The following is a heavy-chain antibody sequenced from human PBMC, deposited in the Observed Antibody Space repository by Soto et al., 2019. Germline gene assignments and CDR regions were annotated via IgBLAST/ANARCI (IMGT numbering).Heavy chain of an antibody. D-gene: IGHD6-13*01. Sequence: EPLSLSWTAAGGSISSSSYDWGWIRQPPGKGLEWFGSIYYSGSTYYNPSLKSRVTISVDTSKNQFSLKLSSVTAADTAVYYCERQGHVSSWTGWFDPWGQGTLVTVSS. CDR1: GGSISSSSYD. V-gene: IGHV4-39*01. J-gene: IGHJ5*02. CDR3: ERQGHVSSWTGWFDP. CDR2: IYYSGST.